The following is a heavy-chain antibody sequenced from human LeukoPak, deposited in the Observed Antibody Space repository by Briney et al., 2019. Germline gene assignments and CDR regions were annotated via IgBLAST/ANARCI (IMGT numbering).Heavy chain of an antibody. D-gene: IGHD4-17*01. Sequence: GESLKISCKGSGYSFTSYWIGWVRQMPGKGLECMGIIYPDDSDTRYSPSFQGQVTISVDKSISTAYLQWSSLKASDTAMYYCARPPPTTVNAFDIWGQGTMVTVSS. CDR2: IYPDDSDT. CDR3: ARPPPTTVNAFDI. V-gene: IGHV5-51*01. CDR1: GYSFTSYW. J-gene: IGHJ3*02.